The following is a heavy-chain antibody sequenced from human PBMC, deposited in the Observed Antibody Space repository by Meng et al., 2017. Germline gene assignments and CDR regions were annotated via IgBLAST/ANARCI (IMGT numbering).Heavy chain of an antibody. Sequence: QVHLQQWGDGLLKPSETLSLTCAVYGGSFSGYYWSWIRQPPGKGLEWIGEINRSGSTNYNPSLKSRVTISVDTSKNQFSLKLNSVTAADTAVYYCAREIAVAAHYYWYFDLWGRGTLVTVSS. V-gene: IGHV4-34*02. J-gene: IGHJ2*01. CDR3: AREIAVAAHYYWYFDL. D-gene: IGHD6-19*01. CDR1: GGSFSGYY. CDR2: INRSGST.